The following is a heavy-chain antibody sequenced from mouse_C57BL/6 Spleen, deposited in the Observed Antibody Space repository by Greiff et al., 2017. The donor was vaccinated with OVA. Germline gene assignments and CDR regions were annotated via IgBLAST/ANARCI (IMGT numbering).Heavy chain of an antibody. J-gene: IGHJ2*01. Sequence: VQLQQSGAELVRPGASVTLSCKASGYTFTDYEMHWVKQTPVHGLEWIGAIDPETGGTDYNQKFKGKAILTADKSSSTAYMELRSLTSEDSAVYYCTSDYANYFDYWGQGTTLTVSS. CDR3: TSDYANYFDY. CDR1: GYTFTDYE. D-gene: IGHD2-4*01. V-gene: IGHV1-15*01. CDR2: IDPETGGT.